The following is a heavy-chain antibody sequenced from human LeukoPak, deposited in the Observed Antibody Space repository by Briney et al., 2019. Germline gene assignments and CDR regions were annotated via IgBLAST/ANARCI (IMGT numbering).Heavy chain of an antibody. J-gene: IGHJ5*02. V-gene: IGHV4-39*07. Sequence: SETLSLTCTVSGGSISSTNYYWGWIRQSPGKGLEWIASIYYSGSTYYNPSLKSRVTISVDTSKNQFSLKLSSVTAADTAMYYCARKNYCSGGSCYSRGWFDPWGQGTLVTVSS. CDR3: ARKNYCSGGSCYSRGWFDP. CDR2: IYYSGST. CDR1: GGSISSTNYY. D-gene: IGHD2-15*01.